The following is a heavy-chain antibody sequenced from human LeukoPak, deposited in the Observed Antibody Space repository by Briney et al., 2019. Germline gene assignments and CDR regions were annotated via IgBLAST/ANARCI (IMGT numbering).Heavy chain of an antibody. CDR1: GFTFSSFA. Sequence: GGSLRLSCAASGFTFSSFAMTWVRPAQGKGLEWVSTVSGSAGRTDYADSVKGRFTISRDNLKNTLYLQMNGLRAEDTAVYYCAKNRGHCVDGVCHNYYYMDVWGRGTTVTVSS. CDR2: VSGSAGRT. V-gene: IGHV3-23*01. D-gene: IGHD2-8*02. J-gene: IGHJ6*03. CDR3: AKNRGHCVDGVCHNYYYMDV.